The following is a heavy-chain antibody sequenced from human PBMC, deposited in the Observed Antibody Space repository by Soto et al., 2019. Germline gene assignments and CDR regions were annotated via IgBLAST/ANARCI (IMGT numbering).Heavy chain of an antibody. D-gene: IGHD2-21*01. CDR1: GVSSSSNNW. CDR2: IYHSGST. V-gene: IGHV4-4*02. CDR3: ARRGMIRGDKGIGEAFDC. J-gene: IGHJ4*02. Sequence: QVQLQESGPGLVKPSGTLSLTCAVSGVSSSSNNWWPWVRQSPEKGLEWIGEIYHSGSTDYNPSLKSRVTFSVDKSKSHFSLKLHSVTAADTAVYYCARRGMIRGDKGIGEAFDCWRQGILVTVSS.